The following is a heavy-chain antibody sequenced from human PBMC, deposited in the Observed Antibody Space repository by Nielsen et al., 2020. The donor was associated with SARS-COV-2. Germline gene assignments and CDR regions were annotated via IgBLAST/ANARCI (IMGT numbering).Heavy chain of an antibody. Sequence: ASVKVSCKASEYSFSDYYVHWVRQAPGQGLEWMGRINPNSGGTDYAQKFQGRVTMTRDTSTSTVYMELSSLRSEDTAVYYCARESGGYCSGGSCPNWFDPWGQGTLVTVSP. CDR2: INPNSGGT. V-gene: IGHV1-2*06. J-gene: IGHJ5*02. CDR1: EYSFSDYY. D-gene: IGHD2-15*01. CDR3: ARESGGYCSGGSCPNWFDP.